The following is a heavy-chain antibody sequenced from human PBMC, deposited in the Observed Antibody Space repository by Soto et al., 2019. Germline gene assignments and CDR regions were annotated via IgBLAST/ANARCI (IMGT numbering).Heavy chain of an antibody. CDR1: GFTFGDSY. CDR3: VRGGGGGLFDP. V-gene: IGHV3-11*06. J-gene: IGHJ5*02. CDR2: ISPGSRYP. Sequence: GGSLRLSCAGSGFTFGDSYMSWIRQAPGRGLEWLSYISPGSRYPAYADSVKGRFTISRDNAKRSLYLQMTSLTAEDTAIYYCVRGGGGGLFDPWGQGTMVTVSS. D-gene: IGHD2-15*01.